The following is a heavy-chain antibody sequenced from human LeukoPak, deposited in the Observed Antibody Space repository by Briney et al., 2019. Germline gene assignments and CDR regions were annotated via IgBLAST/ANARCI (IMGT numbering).Heavy chain of an antibody. J-gene: IGHJ3*02. Sequence: PSETLSLTCTVSGGSISSYYWSWIRQPAGKGLEWIGRIYTSGSTNYNPSLKSRVTMSVDTSKNQFSLKLSSVTAADTAVYYCARAHRRDGYNYLDAFDIWGQGTMVTVSS. D-gene: IGHD5-24*01. CDR2: IYTSGST. V-gene: IGHV4-4*07. CDR3: ARAHRRDGYNYLDAFDI. CDR1: GGSISSYY.